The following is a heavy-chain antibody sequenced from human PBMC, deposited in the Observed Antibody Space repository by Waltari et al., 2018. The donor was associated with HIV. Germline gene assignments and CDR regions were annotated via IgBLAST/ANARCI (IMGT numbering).Heavy chain of an antibody. J-gene: IGHJ3*02. V-gene: IGHV4-59*01. Sequence: QVQLQESGPGLVKPSETLSLTCPVSGGSISSYYWSWIRQPPGKGLEWIGYIYYSGSTNYNPSLKSRVTISVDTSKNQFSLKLSSVTAADTAVYYCARDITYYYDSSGYPNGGAFDIWGQWTMVTVSS. CDR1: GGSISSYY. D-gene: IGHD3-22*01. CDR2: IYYSGST. CDR3: ARDITYYYDSSGYPNGGAFDI.